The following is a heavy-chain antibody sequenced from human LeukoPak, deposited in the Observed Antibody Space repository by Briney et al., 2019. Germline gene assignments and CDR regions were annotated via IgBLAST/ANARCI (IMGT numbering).Heavy chain of an antibody. D-gene: IGHD3-22*01. Sequence: GSSVKVSCKASGGTFSSYAISWVRQAPGQGLEWMGRIIPIFGTANYAQKFQGRVTITTDESTSTAYMELSSLRSEDTAVYYCARELDDSSGTTYSDYWGQGTLVTVSS. V-gene: IGHV1-69*05. CDR3: ARELDDSSGTTYSDY. J-gene: IGHJ4*02. CDR2: IIPIFGTA. CDR1: GGTFSSYA.